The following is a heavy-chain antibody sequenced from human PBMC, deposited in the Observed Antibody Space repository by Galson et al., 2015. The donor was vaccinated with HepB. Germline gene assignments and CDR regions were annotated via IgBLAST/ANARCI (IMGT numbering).Heavy chain of an antibody. V-gene: IGHV3-30*03. CDR3: ARDIVRDYGDYVDGRWFDP. CDR1: GFTFSSYG. D-gene: IGHD4-17*01. J-gene: IGHJ5*02. Sequence: SLRLSCAASGFTFSSYGMHWVRQAPGKGLEWVAVISYDGSNKYYADSVKGRFTISRDNSKNSLYLQMNSLRAEDTAVYYCARDIVRDYGDYVDGRWFDPWGQGTLVTVSS. CDR2: ISYDGSNK.